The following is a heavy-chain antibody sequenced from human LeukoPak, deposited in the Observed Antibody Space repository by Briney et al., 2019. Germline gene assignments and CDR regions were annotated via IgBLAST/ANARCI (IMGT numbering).Heavy chain of an antibody. CDR2: IYYSGST. J-gene: IGHJ3*02. D-gene: IGHD6-6*01. CDR3: ARADNIAARLNPWGTLFDI. CDR1: GGSISSSSYY. V-gene: IGHV4-39*07. Sequence: SETLSLTCTVSGGSISSSSYYWGWIRQPPGKGLEWIGSIYYSGSTYYNPSLKSRVTISVDTSKNQFSLKLSSVTAADTAVYYCARADNIAARLNPWGTLFDIWGQGTMVTVSS.